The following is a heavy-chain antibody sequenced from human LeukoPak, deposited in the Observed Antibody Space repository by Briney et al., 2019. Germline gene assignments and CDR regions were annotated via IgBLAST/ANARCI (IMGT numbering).Heavy chain of an antibody. D-gene: IGHD3-22*01. CDR2: TSHDESYK. Sequence: PGGSLRLSCSASGFTFNTYPMHWVRQSPGKGLEWVAVTSHDESYKFYAESVKGRFTIFRDNSNNTLYLQMNTLRPEDTSVYYCARDRLFYFHSPDYRAGYFYAMDVWGQGTTVTVSS. J-gene: IGHJ6*02. CDR3: ARDRLFYFHSPDYRAGYFYAMDV. V-gene: IGHV3-30-3*01. CDR1: GFTFNTYP.